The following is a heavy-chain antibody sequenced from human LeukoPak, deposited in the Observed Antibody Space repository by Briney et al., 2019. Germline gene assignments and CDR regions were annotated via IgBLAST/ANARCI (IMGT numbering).Heavy chain of an antibody. CDR3: AREIGPIDY. CDR2: ISSSSSTI. CDR1: GFTFSSYS. V-gene: IGHV3-48*01. Sequence: TGGSLRLSCAASGFTFSSYSMNWVRQAPGKGLEWVSSISSSSSTIYYADSVKGRFTISRDNAKNSLYLQMNSLRAGDTAVYYCAREIGPIDYWGQGTLVTVSS. J-gene: IGHJ4*02.